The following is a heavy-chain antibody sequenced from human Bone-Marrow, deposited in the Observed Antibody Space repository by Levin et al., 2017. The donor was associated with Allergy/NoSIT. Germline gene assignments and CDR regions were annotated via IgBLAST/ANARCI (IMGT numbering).Heavy chain of an antibody. CDR1: GFTVSSNY. D-gene: IGHD4-17*01. J-gene: IGHJ4*02. CDR2: IYSGGTT. CDR3: ARGSLHVRRPLDY. Sequence: GESLKISCAASGFTVSSNYMSWVRQAPGKGLEWVSVIYSGGTTYYADSVKGRFTISRDLSKNTLYLQMYSLRAEDTAVYYCARGSLHVRRPLDYWGQGTLVTVSS. V-gene: IGHV3-53*01.